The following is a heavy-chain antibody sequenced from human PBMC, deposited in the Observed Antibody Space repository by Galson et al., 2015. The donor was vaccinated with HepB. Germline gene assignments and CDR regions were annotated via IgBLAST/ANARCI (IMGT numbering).Heavy chain of an antibody. CDR2: IRYDGSNK. CDR1: GFTFSSYG. J-gene: IGHJ4*02. Sequence: SLRLSCAASGFTFSSYGMHWVRQAPGKGLEWVAFIRYDGSNKYYADSVKGRFTISRDNSKNTLYLQMNSLRAEDTAVYYCAKDGPNKLYSSTGNYYFDYWGQGTLVTVSS. CDR3: AKDGPNKLYSSTGNYYFDY. D-gene: IGHD5-18*01. V-gene: IGHV3-30*02.